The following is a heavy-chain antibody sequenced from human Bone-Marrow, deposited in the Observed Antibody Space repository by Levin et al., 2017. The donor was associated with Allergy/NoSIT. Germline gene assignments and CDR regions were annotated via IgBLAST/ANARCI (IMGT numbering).Heavy chain of an antibody. J-gene: IGHJ6*02. CDR1: GFTFSSYG. CDR2: ISYDGSNK. Sequence: GGSLRLSCAASGFTFSSYGMHWVRQAPGKGLEWVAVISYDGSNKYYADSVKGRFTISRDNSKNTLYLQMNSLRAEDTAVYYCATTPPMAEDEYYYYYYGMDVWGQGTTVTVSS. V-gene: IGHV3-30*03. D-gene: IGHD5-24*01. CDR3: ATTPPMAEDEYYYYYYGMDV.